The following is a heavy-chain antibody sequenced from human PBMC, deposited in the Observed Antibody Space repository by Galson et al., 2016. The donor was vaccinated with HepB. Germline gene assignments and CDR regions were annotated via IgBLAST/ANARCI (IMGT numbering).Heavy chain of an antibody. CDR2: IKQDGSYR. Sequence: SLRLSCAASGFSFSSSWMTWVRQSPGKGLEWVANIKQDGSYRHYVDSVKGRFTVSRDNAKNSLYLEMNSLRVEDTAVYYCARSRGNDLWGQGTLVIVS. V-gene: IGHV3-7*01. CDR1: GFSFSSSW. J-gene: IGHJ5*02. CDR3: ARSRGNDL.